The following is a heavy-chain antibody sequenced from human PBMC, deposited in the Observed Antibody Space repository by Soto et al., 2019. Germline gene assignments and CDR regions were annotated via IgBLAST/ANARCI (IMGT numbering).Heavy chain of an antibody. CDR1: GDTFTEYY. CDR3: ARGGHVVVVTAALDY. Sequence: QVQLMQSGAEVKKPGASVKVSCKASGDTFTEYYIHWVRQAPGQGLEWMGTVNPSGGHTTYAQHFGGRVTMTRETATSTRYMELTRLTSEDTAVYYCARGGHVVVVTAALDYWGQGTLVTVSS. D-gene: IGHD2-21*02. J-gene: IGHJ4*02. V-gene: IGHV1-46*01. CDR2: VNPSGGHT.